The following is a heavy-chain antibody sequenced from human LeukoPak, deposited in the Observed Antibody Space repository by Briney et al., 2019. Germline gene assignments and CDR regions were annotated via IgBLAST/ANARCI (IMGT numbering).Heavy chain of an antibody. V-gene: IGHV4-30-4*01. Sequence: KTSETLSLTCTVSGGSISSGDYYWSWIRQPPGKGLEWIGYIYYSGSTYYNPSLKSRVSTSVDTSENQFSLKLSSVTAADTAVYCCARHPGDGDYGMDVWGKGTTVTVSS. J-gene: IGHJ6*04. D-gene: IGHD4-17*01. CDR2: IYYSGST. CDR1: GGSISSGDYY. CDR3: ARHPGDGDYGMDV.